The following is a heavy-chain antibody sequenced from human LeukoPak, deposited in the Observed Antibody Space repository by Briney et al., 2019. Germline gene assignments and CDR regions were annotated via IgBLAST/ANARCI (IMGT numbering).Heavy chain of an antibody. CDR2: ISSSGGST. CDR3: ATQDTAMVVYYFDY. V-gene: IGHV3-23*01. CDR1: GFTISSYA. J-gene: IGHJ4*02. D-gene: IGHD5-18*01. Sequence: GGSLRLSCAASGFTISSYAMNWVRQAPGKGLEWVSAISSSGGSTYYADSVKGRFTISRDSSKNTLYLQMNSLRAEDTAIYYCATQDTAMVVYYFDYWGQGTLVTVSS.